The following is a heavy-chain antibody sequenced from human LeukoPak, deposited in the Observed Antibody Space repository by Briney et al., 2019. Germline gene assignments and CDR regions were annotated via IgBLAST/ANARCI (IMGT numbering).Heavy chain of an antibody. D-gene: IGHD2-2*01. J-gene: IGHJ4*02. CDR2: ISGSGGST. CDR1: GLTFSSYA. Sequence: GGSLRLSCAASGLTFSSYAMSWVRQPPVKGLEWVSAISGSGGSTYYADSVKGRFTISRDNSKNTLYLQMNSLRAEDTAVYYCAKVVVPTAKDNYFDYWGQGTLVTVSS. V-gene: IGHV3-23*01. CDR3: AKVVVPTAKDNYFDY.